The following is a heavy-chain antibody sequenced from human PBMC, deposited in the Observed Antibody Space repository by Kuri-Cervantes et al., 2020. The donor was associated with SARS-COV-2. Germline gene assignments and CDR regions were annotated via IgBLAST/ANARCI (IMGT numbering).Heavy chain of an antibody. Sequence: VHVSCKHSGYTFTSYGISWVRQAPGQGLEWMGWISAYNGNTNYAQKLQGRVTMTTDTSTSTAYMELRSLRSDDTAVYYCARESGRSGWYGFDYWGPGIPGTGSS. CDR2: ISAYNGNT. J-gene: IGHJ4*02. CDR1: GYTFTSYG. CDR3: ARESGRSGWYGFDY. D-gene: IGHD6-19*01. V-gene: IGHV1-18*04.